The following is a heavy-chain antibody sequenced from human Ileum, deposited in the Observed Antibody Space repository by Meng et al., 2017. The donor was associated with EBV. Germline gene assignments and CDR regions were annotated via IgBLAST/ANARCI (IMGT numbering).Heavy chain of an antibody. D-gene: IGHD4-17*01. CDR3: ASGRDYAWHS. V-gene: IGHV4-4*02. CDR1: GDSNSSKNW. Sequence: QGQLKGVGPGLVKPSGTLSLTCAVSGDSNSSKNWWSWGRQPPGNGLEWIGEIYHSGSTNYNPSFKSRVTMSVDKSKNQISLNLSSVTAADTAVYYCASGRDYAWHSWGRGTLVTVYS. CDR2: IYHSGST. J-gene: IGHJ4*02.